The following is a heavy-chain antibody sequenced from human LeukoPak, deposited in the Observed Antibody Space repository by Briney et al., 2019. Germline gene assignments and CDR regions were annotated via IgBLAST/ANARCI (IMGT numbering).Heavy chain of an antibody. CDR1: GYSFTSYW. CDR3: ARNFESCGGDCYDY. CDR2: IYPGDSDI. Sequence: GEFLKISCKGSGYSFTSYWIGWVRQMPGKGLEWMGIIYPGDSDIRYSPSFQGQVTISADKSISTAYLQWSSLKAWDTAMYYCARNFESCGGDCYDYWGQGTLVTVSS. D-gene: IGHD2-21*02. J-gene: IGHJ4*02. V-gene: IGHV5-51*01.